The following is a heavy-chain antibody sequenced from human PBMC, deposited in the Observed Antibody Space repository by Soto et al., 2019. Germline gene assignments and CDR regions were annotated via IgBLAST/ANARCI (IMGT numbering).Heavy chain of an antibody. V-gene: IGHV3-53*01. CDR3: ARDRYPFDY. Sequence: EVQLVESGGGLIQPGGSLRLSCAASGFTVSSNYMSWVRQAPGKGLEWVSVIYSGGSTYYADSVKGRFTISRDNAKNTLYLQMNGRSAEDTAVYYCARDRYPFDYWGQGTLVTVSS. J-gene: IGHJ4*02. CDR1: GFTVSSNY. D-gene: IGHD1-26*01. CDR2: IYSGGST.